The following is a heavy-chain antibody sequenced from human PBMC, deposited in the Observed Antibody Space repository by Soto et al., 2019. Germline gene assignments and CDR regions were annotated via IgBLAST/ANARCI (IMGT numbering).Heavy chain of an antibody. CDR2: ITSSSTYI. CDR1: GFTFSTYT. J-gene: IGHJ6*02. V-gene: IGHV3-21*01. CDR3: ARDLPRRYGMDV. Sequence: GGSLRLSCAASGFTFSTYTMNWVRQAPGKGLEWVSSITSSSTYIYYADSVKGRFTISRDNANNSLYLQINSLRAEDTAVYYCARDLPRRYGMDVWGQGTTVTVSS.